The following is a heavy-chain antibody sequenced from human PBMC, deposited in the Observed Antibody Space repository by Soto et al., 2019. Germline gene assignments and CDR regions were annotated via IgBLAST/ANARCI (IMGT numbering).Heavy chain of an antibody. Sequence: LRLSCAASGFTFSSYWMSWVRQAPGKGLEWVANIKQDGSEKYYVDSVRGRFTISRDNAKNSLYLQMNSLRAEDTAVYYCARQQPRALAFDIWGQGTMVTVSS. CDR2: IKQDGSEK. V-gene: IGHV3-7*01. CDR1: GFTFSSYW. CDR3: ARQQPRALAFDI. J-gene: IGHJ3*02. D-gene: IGHD1-1*01.